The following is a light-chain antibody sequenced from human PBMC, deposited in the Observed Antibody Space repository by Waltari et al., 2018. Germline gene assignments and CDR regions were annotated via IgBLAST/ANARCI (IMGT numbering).Light chain of an antibody. CDR1: SSDVVGYNY. CDR2: EVN. Sequence: QSALTQPPSASGSPGQSVTISCTGPSSDVVGYNYVSWYQQHPGKAPKLMIFEVNKRPSRVPDRFSGSKSGNTASLTVSGLQAEDEADYYCSSYAGSRGVFGTGTKVTVL. V-gene: IGLV2-8*01. CDR3: SSYAGSRGV. J-gene: IGLJ1*01.